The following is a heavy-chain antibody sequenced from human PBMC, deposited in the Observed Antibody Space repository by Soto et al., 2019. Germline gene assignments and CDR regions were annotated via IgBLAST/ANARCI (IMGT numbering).Heavy chain of an antibody. CDR1: CFSFSKFA. J-gene: IGHJ4*02. Sequence: GGSLRLSCAASCFSFSKFAMHWVRQAPGKGLECVAVIWFDGSKRDYADSVKGRFTVSRDNSENTLSLQMNNLRAEDTGVYYCAIEGDSSGYPVHFASWGQGTVVLGSS. CDR3: AIEGDSSGYPVHFAS. V-gene: IGHV3-33*01. D-gene: IGHD3-22*01. CDR2: IWFDGSKR.